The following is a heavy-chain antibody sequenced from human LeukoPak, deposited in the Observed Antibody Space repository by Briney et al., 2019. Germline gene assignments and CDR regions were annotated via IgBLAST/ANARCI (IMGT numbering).Heavy chain of an antibody. CDR3: ARQVVRDILTGYHPDFDY. CDR2: INHSGST. Sequence: PSETLSLTCAVYGGSFSGYYWSWIRQPPGKGLEWIGEINHSGSTNYNPSLKSRVTISVDTSKNQFSLKLSSVTAADTAVYYCARQVVRDILTGYHPDFDYWGQGTLVTVSS. J-gene: IGHJ4*02. V-gene: IGHV4-34*01. D-gene: IGHD3-9*01. CDR1: GGSFSGYY.